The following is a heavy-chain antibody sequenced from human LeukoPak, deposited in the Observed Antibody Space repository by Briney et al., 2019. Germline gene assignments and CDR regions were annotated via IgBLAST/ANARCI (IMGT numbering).Heavy chain of an antibody. J-gene: IGHJ4*02. CDR3: ARDAFQYDSSGSKMDY. Sequence: GGSLRLSCAAPGFTFSSYGMHWVRQAPGKGLEWVAFIRYDGSNKYYADSVKGRFTISRDNSKNTLYLQMNSLRTDDTAVYCCARDAFQYDSSGSKMDYWGQGTLVTVSS. V-gene: IGHV3-30*02. D-gene: IGHD3-22*01. CDR2: IRYDGSNK. CDR1: GFTFSSYG.